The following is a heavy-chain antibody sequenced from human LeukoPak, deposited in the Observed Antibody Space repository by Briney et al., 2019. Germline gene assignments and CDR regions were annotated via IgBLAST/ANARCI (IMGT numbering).Heavy chain of an antibody. CDR3: ARDDRIAAAGTFDY. V-gene: IGHV3-53*01. D-gene: IGHD6-13*01. CDR1: GFTFSDYY. J-gene: IGHJ4*02. Sequence: PGGSLRLSCAASGFTFSDYYMSWIRQAPGKGLEWVSVYSGGTTYYADSVKGRFTISRDNSKNTLYLQMNRLRAEDTALYYCARDDRIAAAGTFDYWGQGTLVTVSS. CDR2: YSGGTT.